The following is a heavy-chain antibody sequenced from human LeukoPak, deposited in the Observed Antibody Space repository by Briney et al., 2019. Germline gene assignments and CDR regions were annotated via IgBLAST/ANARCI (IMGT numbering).Heavy chain of an antibody. CDR1: GGSFSGYY. J-gene: IGHJ6*03. CDR3: ARGRRSGRNYYDSSGYIYYYMDV. CDR2: INHSGST. V-gene: IGHV4-34*01. D-gene: IGHD3-22*01. Sequence: SETLSLTCAVYGGSFSGYYWSWIRQPPGKGLEWIGEINHSGSTNYNPSLKSRVTISVDTSKNQFSLKLSSVTAADTAVYYCARGRRSGRNYYDSSGYIYYYMDVWGKGTTVTVSS.